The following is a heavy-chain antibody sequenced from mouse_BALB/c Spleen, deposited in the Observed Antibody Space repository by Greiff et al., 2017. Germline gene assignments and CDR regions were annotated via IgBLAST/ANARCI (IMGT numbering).Heavy chain of an antibody. CDR3: TREGEVRYAMDY. D-gene: IGHD2-14*01. Sequence: EVHLVESGGGLVKPGGSLKLSCAASGFTFSSYTMSWVRQTPEKRLEWVATISSGGSYTYYPDSVKGRFTISRDNAKNTLYLQMSSLKSEDTAMYYCTREGEVRYAMDYWGQGTSVTVSS. J-gene: IGHJ4*01. V-gene: IGHV5-6-4*01. CDR1: GFTFSSYT. CDR2: ISSGGSYT.